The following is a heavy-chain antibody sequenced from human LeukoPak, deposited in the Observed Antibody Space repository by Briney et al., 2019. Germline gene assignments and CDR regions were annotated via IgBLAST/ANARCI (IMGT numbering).Heavy chain of an antibody. CDR2: IYPGDSDT. CDR3: AREYWGNLDY. D-gene: IGHD7-27*01. Sequence: GESLKISCQGSGYTFTSYWIGWVRQMPVKGLEWMGSIYPGDSDTKYSPSFQGQVTISVDKSTNTAYLQWKSLKASDTAMYYCAREYWGNLDYWGQGTLVTVSS. J-gene: IGHJ4*02. CDR1: GYTFTSYW. V-gene: IGHV5-51*01.